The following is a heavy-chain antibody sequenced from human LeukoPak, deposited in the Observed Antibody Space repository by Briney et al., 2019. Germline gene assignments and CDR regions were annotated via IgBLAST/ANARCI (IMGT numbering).Heavy chain of an antibody. CDR3: ARGGMTTVTTNFDY. D-gene: IGHD4-11*01. V-gene: IGHV1-69*05. J-gene: IGHJ4*02. CDR1: GGTFSGYA. Sequence: GSSVKVSCKASGGTFSGYAISWVRQAPGQGLEWMGGIIPIFGTANYAQKFQGRVTITTDESTSTAYMELSSLRSEDTAVYYCARGGMTTVTTNFDYWGQGTLVTVSS. CDR2: IIPIFGTA.